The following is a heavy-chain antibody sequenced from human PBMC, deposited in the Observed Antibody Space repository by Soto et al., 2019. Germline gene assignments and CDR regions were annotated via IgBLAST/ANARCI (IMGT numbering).Heavy chain of an antibody. CDR1: GFTFSHYG. CDR3: ARVRGVEVTTRFCDY. J-gene: IGHJ4*02. V-gene: IGHV3-30*03. Sequence: QVQLVESGGGVVQPGRSLRLSCAASGFTFSHYGMHWVRQAPGTGLEGVGVISYDGRNKNYADSVKGRITNSRDNSKNTRYLQMNSLRAEDTAVYYCARVRGVEVTTRFCDYWGQGTLVTVCS. D-gene: IGHD4-17*01. CDR2: ISYDGRNK.